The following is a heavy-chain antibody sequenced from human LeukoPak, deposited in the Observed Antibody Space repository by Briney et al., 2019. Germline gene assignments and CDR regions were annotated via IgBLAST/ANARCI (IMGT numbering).Heavy chain of an antibody. CDR2: ISSSGSTI. D-gene: IGHD1-26*01. V-gene: IGHV3-48*04. J-gene: IGHJ3*02. CDR3: ARADLVGATRGAFDI. CDR1: GFTFSSYS. Sequence: PGGSLRLSCAASGFTFSSYSMNWVRQAPGKGLEWVSYISSSGSTIYYADSVKGRFTISRDNAKNSLYLQMNSLRAEDTAVYYCARADLVGATRGAFDIWGQGTMVTVSS.